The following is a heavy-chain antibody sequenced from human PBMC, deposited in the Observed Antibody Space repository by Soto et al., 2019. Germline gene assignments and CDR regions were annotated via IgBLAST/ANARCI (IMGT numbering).Heavy chain of an antibody. Sequence: QITLKESGPTLVKPTQTLTVTCTFSGFSLSTSGAGVVWIRQSPGKAPEWLALISWKDEKRYNPGLKSRLTITKDTSKNQVVLTMTDLDPEDTATYFCAHRYGGNYYRWYFDSWGQGTLVTVSS. CDR1: GFSLSTSGAG. D-gene: IGHD1-26*01. V-gene: IGHV2-5*01. J-gene: IGHJ4*02. CDR3: AHRYGGNYYRWYFDS. CDR2: ISWKDEK.